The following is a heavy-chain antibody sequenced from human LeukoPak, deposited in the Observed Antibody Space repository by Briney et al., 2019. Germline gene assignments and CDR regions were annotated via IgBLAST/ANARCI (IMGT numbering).Heavy chain of an antibody. Sequence: GGSLRLSCAASGFTFSSYSMIWVRQAPGKGLEWVSSISSSSSYIYYADSVKGRFTISRDNAKNSLYLQMNSLRAEDTAVYYCARGWERGAFDIWGQGTMVTVSS. CDR2: ISSSSSYI. CDR1: GFTFSSYS. D-gene: IGHD1-26*01. V-gene: IGHV3-21*01. J-gene: IGHJ3*02. CDR3: ARGWERGAFDI.